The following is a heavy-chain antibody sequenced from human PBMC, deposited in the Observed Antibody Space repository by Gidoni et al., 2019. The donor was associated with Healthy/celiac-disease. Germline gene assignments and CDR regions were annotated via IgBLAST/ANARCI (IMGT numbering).Heavy chain of an antibody. Sequence: QESGPGLVKPSQTLSLTCTVSGGSISSGDYYWSWIRQPPGKGLEWIGYIYHSGSTYYNPSLKRRVTISVDTSKNQFSLKLSSVTAADTAVYYCARVGLAARRGGWFDPWGQGTLVTVSS. CDR2: IYHSGST. J-gene: IGHJ5*02. D-gene: IGHD6-6*01. CDR1: GGSISSGDYY. V-gene: IGHV4-30-4*01. CDR3: ARVGLAARRGGWFDP.